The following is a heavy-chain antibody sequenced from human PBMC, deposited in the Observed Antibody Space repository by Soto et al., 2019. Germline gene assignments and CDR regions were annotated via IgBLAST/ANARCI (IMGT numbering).Heavy chain of an antibody. CDR2: ISYDGSNK. CDR1: GFTFSSYA. V-gene: IGHV3-30-3*01. J-gene: IGHJ4*02. D-gene: IGHD3-22*01. CDR3: ARDFTGPWYYDSSGYYYPY. Sequence: PGGSLRLSCAASGFTFSSYAMHWVRQAPGKGLEWVAVISYDGSNKYYADSVKGRFTISRDNSKNTLYLQMNSLRAEDTAVYYCARDFTGPWYYDSSGYYYPYWGQGTLVTVSS.